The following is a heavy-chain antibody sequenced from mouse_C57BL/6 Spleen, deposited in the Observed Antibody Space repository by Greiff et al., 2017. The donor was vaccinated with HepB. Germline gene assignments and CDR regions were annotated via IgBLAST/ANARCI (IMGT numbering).Heavy chain of an antibody. D-gene: IGHD1-1*01. CDR3: ARWDYYGRQGMDY. V-gene: IGHV1-26*01. J-gene: IGHJ4*01. CDR1: GYTFTDYY. CDR2: INPNNGGT. Sequence: EVQLQQSGPELVKPGASVKISCKASGYTFTDYYMNWVKQSHGKSLEWIGDINPNNGGTSYNQKFKGKATLTVDKSSSTAYMELRSLTSEDSAVYYCARWDYYGRQGMDYWGQGTSVTVSS.